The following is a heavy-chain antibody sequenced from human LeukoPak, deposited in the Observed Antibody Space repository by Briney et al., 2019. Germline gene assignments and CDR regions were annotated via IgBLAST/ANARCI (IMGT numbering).Heavy chain of an antibody. CDR3: ARARGQWLVLSFDY. V-gene: IGHV4-39*07. CDR2: IYYSGST. Sequence: SETLSLTCTVSGGSISSSSYYWGWIRQPPGKGLEWIGSIYYSGSTYYNPALKSRVTISVDTSKNQFSLKLSSVTAADTAVYYCARARGQWLVLSFDYWGQGTLVTVSS. D-gene: IGHD6-19*01. CDR1: GGSISSSSYY. J-gene: IGHJ4*02.